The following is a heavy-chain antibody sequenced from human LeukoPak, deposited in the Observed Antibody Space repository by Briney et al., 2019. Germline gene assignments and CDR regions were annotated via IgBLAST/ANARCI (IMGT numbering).Heavy chain of an antibody. D-gene: IGHD6-13*01. Sequence: SGGSLRLSCAASGFTFSDYTIHWVRQAPGKGLEWVAVISSDGSNKYYADSVKGRFTISRDNSKNTLHLQMDSLRAEDTAVYYCAREAVAAARIAGEYFQHWGQGTLVTVSS. CDR3: AREAVAAARIAGEYFQH. CDR1: GFTFSDYT. V-gene: IGHV3-30-3*01. J-gene: IGHJ1*01. CDR2: ISSDGSNK.